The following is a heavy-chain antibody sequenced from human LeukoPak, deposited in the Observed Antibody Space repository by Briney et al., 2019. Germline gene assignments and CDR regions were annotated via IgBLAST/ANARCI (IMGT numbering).Heavy chain of an antibody. J-gene: IGHJ4*02. Sequence: ASVKVSCKASGYTFTSYGIKWVRQAPGQGLEWMGWVSAYNGNTNYAQKLQGRVTMTTDTSTSTAYMELRSLRSDDTAVYYCARVVGSSWYPTTDYWGQGTLVTVSS. D-gene: IGHD6-13*01. CDR3: ARVVGSSWYPTTDY. CDR2: VSAYNGNT. V-gene: IGHV1-18*01. CDR1: GYTFTSYG.